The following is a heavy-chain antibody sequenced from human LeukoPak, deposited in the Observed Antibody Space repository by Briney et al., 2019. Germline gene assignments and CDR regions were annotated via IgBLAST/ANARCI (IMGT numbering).Heavy chain of an antibody. CDR2: ISSSGSTI. V-gene: IGHV3-11*04. CDR3: AKDQFPYYYYYYMDV. J-gene: IGHJ6*03. CDR1: GFTFSDYY. Sequence: PGGSLRLSCAASGFTFSDYYMSWIRQAPGKGLEWVSYISSSGSTIYYADSVKGRFTISRDNAKNSLYLQMNSLRAEDTAVYYCAKDQFPYYYYYYMDVWGKGTTVTVSS.